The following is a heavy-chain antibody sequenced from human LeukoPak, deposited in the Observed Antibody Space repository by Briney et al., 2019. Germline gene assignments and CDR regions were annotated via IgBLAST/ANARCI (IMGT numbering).Heavy chain of an antibody. CDR2: MNPNSGNT. CDR3: ATVGERIAVAGT. J-gene: IGHJ5*02. V-gene: IGHV1-8*01. CDR1: GYTFTSYD. D-gene: IGHD6-19*01. Sequence: VASVKVSCKASGYTFTSYDINWVRQATGQGLEWMGWMNPNSGNTGYAQKFQGRVTMTRNTSISTAYMELSSLRSEDTAVYYCATVGERIAVAGTWGQGTLVTVSS.